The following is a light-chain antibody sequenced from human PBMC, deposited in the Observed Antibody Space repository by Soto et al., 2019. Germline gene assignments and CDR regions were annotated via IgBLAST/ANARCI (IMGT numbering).Light chain of an antibody. J-gene: IGKJ1*01. CDR1: QSISSN. CDR2: GAS. V-gene: IGKV3-15*01. CDR3: QQYNQWWT. Sequence: MVMTQSPATLSVSPGQRATLSCRASQSISSNLAWYQQKPGQAPRLLIYGASTRATGIPARFSGSGSGTEFTLTISSLQSEDFAVYYCQQYNQWWTFGQGTKVDIK.